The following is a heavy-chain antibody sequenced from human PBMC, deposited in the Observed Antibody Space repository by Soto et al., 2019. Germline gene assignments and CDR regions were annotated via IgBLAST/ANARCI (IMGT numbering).Heavy chain of an antibody. Sequence: QVQLQQWGAGLLKPSETLSLTCAVYGGSFSGYYWSWIRQPPGKGLEWIGEINHSGSTNYNPSLKSRVTISVDTFKNQFSLKLSSVTAADTAVYYCARGGRYCSGGSCYQVYYWGQGTLVTVSS. CDR2: INHSGST. V-gene: IGHV4-34*01. J-gene: IGHJ4*02. CDR3: ARGGRYCSGGSCYQVYY. D-gene: IGHD2-15*01. CDR1: GGSFSGYY.